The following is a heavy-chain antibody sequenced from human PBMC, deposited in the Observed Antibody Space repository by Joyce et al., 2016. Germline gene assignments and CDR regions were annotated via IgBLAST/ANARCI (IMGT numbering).Heavy chain of an antibody. CDR3: AKDLYSSGWYNYFDP. J-gene: IGHJ5*02. CDR1: GFTVSDSG. CDR2: ISFDGDST. Sequence: QVQLVESGGGVVQPGRSLRLSCAASGFTVSDSGMHWVRQAPGKGLEWVAMISFDGDSTYYRDSVRGRFIISRDSSENKVYLEMDSLRAEDTAVYYCAKDLYSSGWYNYFDPWGQGTLVTVTS. V-gene: IGHV3-30*18. D-gene: IGHD6-19*01.